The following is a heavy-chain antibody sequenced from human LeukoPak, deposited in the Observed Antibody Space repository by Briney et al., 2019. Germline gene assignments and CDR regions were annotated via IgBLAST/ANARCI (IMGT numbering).Heavy chain of an antibody. J-gene: IGHJ4*02. V-gene: IGHV3-30*04. CDR1: GFTFSSYA. CDR2: ISYDGSNK. CDR3: ARERPVYYFDY. Sequence: GGSLRLSCAASGFTFSSYAIHWVRQAPGKGLEWVAVISYDGSNKYYADSVKGRFTISRDNSKNTLYLQMNSLRAEDTAVYYCARERPVYYFDYWGQGTLVTVSS.